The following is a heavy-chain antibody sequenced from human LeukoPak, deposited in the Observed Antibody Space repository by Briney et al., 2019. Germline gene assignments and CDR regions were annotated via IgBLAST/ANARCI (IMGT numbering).Heavy chain of an antibody. D-gene: IGHD3-10*01. CDR2: IYHSGST. J-gene: IGHJ5*02. Sequence: PSETLSLTCAVPGYSISSGYYWGWIRQPPGKGLEWIGSIYHSGSTYYNPSLKSRVTISVDTSKNQFSLKLSSVTAADTAVYYCARITMVRGVISWFDPWGQGTLVTVSS. CDR3: ARITMVRGVISWFDP. V-gene: IGHV4-38-2*01. CDR1: GYSISSGYY.